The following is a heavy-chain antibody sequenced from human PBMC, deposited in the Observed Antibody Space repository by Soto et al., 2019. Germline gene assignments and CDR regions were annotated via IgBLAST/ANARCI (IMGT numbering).Heavy chain of an antibody. CDR3: ARGDVIAATFIGYSSSWFFGY. J-gene: IGHJ4*02. CDR1: GYTFTNYA. Sequence: ASVKVSCKASGYTFTNYAISWVRQAPGQGLEWMGWISVYNGNTNYAQRLQGRVSMTTDTSTSTAYMELKSLISDYTAVYFCARGDVIAATFIGYSSSWFFGYWGQGTQGTVSA. V-gene: IGHV1-18*01. D-gene: IGHD6-13*01. CDR2: ISVYNGNT.